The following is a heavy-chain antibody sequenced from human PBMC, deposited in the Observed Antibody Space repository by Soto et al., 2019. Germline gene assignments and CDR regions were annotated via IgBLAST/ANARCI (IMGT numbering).Heavy chain of an antibody. CDR3: ARVKQGRGGYDSPFDY. Sequence: QVQLVESGGGVVQPGGPWGLPGPRLESFFTGKACHWAARPQGKGLEWVAVIRYDGSNKYYADSVKGRFTISRDNSKNTLYLEMNSLRVEDTAVYYCARVKQGRGGYDSPFDYWGQGTLVTVSS. J-gene: IGHJ4*02. D-gene: IGHD5-12*01. CDR2: IRYDGSNK. V-gene: IGHV3-33*01. CDR1: ESFFTGKA.